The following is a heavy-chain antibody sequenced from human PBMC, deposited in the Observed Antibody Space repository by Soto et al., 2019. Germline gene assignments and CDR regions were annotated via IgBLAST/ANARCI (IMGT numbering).Heavy chain of an antibody. Sequence: SQTLSLTCVISGDSVSSNGACWNWIRQSPSRGLQWLGRIYYRPKWFHDYAASVESRMAINPDTSRNQFSLQLNYVTPDDTAVYYCASHDPGARFDPWGQGTLVTVSS. J-gene: IGHJ5*02. CDR1: GDSVSSNGAC. V-gene: IGHV6-1*01. D-gene: IGHD1-1*01. CDR3: ASHDPGARFDP. CDR2: IYYRPKWFH.